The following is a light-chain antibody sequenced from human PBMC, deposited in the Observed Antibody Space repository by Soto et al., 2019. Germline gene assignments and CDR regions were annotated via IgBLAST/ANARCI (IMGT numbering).Light chain of an antibody. CDR3: LQVYSFPRT. V-gene: IGKV1-12*01. J-gene: IGKJ1*01. CDR1: QDIGRR. CDR2: AAS. Sequence: DIQMTQSPSSVSASIGDRVTITCRASQDIGRRLAWFQQKPGKAPKYLIQAASSLQGGVPSTFSGSGSGTDFTLTINTLHPKDFATYYCLQVYSFPRTFGQGTKVEIK.